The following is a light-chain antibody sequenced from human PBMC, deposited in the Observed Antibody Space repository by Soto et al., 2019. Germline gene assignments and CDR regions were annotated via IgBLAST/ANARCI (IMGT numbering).Light chain of an antibody. CDR2: GAS. J-gene: IGKJ1*01. CDR1: QSVSSSY. V-gene: IGKV3-20*01. Sequence: EIVLTQSPGTLSLSPGERATLSRRASQSVSSSYFAWYQQKPGQAPRLLIYGASSRATGIPDRFSGSGSGTDFTLTISRLEPEDFAVYYCQQYGSSPTTFGQGTKVDIK. CDR3: QQYGSSPTT.